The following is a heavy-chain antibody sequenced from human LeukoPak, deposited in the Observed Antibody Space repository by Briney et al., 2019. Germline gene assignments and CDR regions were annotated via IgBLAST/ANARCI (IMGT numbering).Heavy chain of an antibody. V-gene: IGHV4-34*01. Sequence: SETLSLTCAVYGGSFSGYYWSWIRQPPGKGLEWIGEINHSGSTNYNPSLKSRVTISVDTSKNQFSLRLSSVTAADTAVYYCARGRTMVRGVMVDYWSQGTLVTVSS. CDR2: INHSGST. CDR1: GGSFSGYY. J-gene: IGHJ4*02. D-gene: IGHD3-10*01. CDR3: ARGRTMVRGVMVDY.